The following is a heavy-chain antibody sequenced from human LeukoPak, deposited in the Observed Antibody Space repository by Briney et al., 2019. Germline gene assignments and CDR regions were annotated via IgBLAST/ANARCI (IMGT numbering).Heavy chain of an antibody. V-gene: IGHV3-48*01. CDR3: ARDEQLGPYYYYYMDV. J-gene: IGHJ6*03. CDR1: GFTFSSYS. D-gene: IGHD6-13*01. CDR2: ISSSSSTI. Sequence: GGSLRLSCAASGFTFSSYSMNWVRQAPGKGLEWVSYISSSSSTIYYADSVKGRFTISRDNAKNSLYLQMNSLRAEDTAVYYCARDEQLGPYYYYYMDVWGKGTTVTVSS.